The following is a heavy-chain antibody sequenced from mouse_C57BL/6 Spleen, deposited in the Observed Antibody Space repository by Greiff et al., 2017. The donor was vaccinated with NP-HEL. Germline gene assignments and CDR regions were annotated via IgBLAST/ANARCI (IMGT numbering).Heavy chain of an antibody. CDR1: GYAFTNYL. D-gene: IGHD2-4*01. J-gene: IGHJ3*01. Sequence: QVQLKQSGAELVRPGTSVKVSCKASGYAFTNYLIEWVKQRPGQGLEWIGVINPGSGGPNYNEKFKGKATLTADKSSSTAYMQLSSLTSDDAAVYVCARGGYYEYGGFAYWGQGTLVTVSA. CDR2: INPGSGGP. CDR3: ARGGYYEYGGFAY. V-gene: IGHV1-54*01.